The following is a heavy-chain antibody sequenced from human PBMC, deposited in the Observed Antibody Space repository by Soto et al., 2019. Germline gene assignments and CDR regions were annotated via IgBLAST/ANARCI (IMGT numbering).Heavy chain of an antibody. Sequence: EVQLLESGGGLVQPGGSLRLSCVASGFTFSSYAMSWVRQAPGKGLEWVSAISGSGGSTYYADSVKGRFTISRDNSKNTLYLQMNSLRAEDTAVYYCAKVMVRGEGFDYWGQGTLVTVSS. CDR3: AKVMVRGEGFDY. D-gene: IGHD3-10*01. J-gene: IGHJ4*02. CDR1: GFTFSSYA. V-gene: IGHV3-23*01. CDR2: ISGSGGST.